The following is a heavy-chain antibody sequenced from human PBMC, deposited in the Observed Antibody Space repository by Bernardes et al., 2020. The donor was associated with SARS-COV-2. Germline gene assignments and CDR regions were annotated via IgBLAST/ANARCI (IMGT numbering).Heavy chain of an antibody. D-gene: IGHD1-26*01. Sequence: GGSLRLSCAASGFTFSSYWMHWIRQAPGKGLVWVSRINGDGTSTSYADSVKGRFTISRDNAKNTLNLQMNSLSAEDTAVYYCARGAYSLNKSGPRSVFDIWAQATMVTVAS. J-gene: IGHJ3*02. V-gene: IGHV3-74*01. CDR3: ARGAYSLNKSGPRSVFDI. CDR2: INGDGTST. CDR1: GFTFSSYW.